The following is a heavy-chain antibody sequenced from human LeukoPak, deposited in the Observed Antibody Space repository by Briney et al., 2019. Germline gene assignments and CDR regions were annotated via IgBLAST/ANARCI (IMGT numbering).Heavy chain of an antibody. Sequence: GGSLRLSCAASGFTFSSYSMNWVRQAPGKGLEWVSYISSSSSTIYYADSVKGRFTISRDNAKNSLYLQMNSLRAEDTAVYYCARYSSGWAPYYYMDVWGKGITVTVSS. J-gene: IGHJ6*03. CDR3: ARYSSGWAPYYYMDV. V-gene: IGHV3-48*01. CDR1: GFTFSSYS. CDR2: ISSSSSTI. D-gene: IGHD6-19*01.